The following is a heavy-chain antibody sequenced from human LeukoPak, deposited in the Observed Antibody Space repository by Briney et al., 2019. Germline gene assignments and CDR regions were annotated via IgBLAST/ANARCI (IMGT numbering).Heavy chain of an antibody. J-gene: IGHJ4*02. D-gene: IGHD1-1*01. Sequence: SETLSLTCDVSGGSINDRDWWTWVRHPPGKGLEWLGGIQSSGRTNYNPSLKSRVTFSINKSQNQVFLNRGSVPAADTAVYYCARADIAWNPAYYWGQGTLAIVSS. V-gene: IGHV4-4*02. CDR2: IQSSGRT. CDR1: GGSINDRDW. CDR3: ARADIAWNPAYY.